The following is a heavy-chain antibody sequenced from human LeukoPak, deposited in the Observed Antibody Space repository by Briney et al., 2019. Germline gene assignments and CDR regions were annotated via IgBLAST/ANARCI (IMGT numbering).Heavy chain of an antibody. J-gene: IGHJ6*02. V-gene: IGHV3-23*01. CDR2: ISGSGGST. CDR3: AKYSQMRTRLVLPTYGMDV. D-gene: IGHD6-19*01. Sequence: GGSLRLSCAASGFIFSSYAMSWVRQAPGKGLECVSAISGSGGSTYYADSVKGRFTISRDNSKNTLYLQMNSLRAEDTAVYYCAKYSQMRTRLVLPTYGMDVWGQGTTVTVSS. CDR1: GFIFSSYA.